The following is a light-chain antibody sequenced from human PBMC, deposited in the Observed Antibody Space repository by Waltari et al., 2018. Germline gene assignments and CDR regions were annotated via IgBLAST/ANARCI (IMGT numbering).Light chain of an antibody. J-gene: IGLJ2*01. CDR3: QSFDNMLSGGVV. V-gene: IGLV1-40*01. CDR2: GNN. CDR1: NSNIGAGHD. Sequence: QSVLTQPPSVSGTPGQRVTISCSGSNSNIGAGHDVHWYQHLPRTAPKLLIYGNNNRPSGVPDRFSCSKSGTSASLAIPGLQADDEADYFYQSFDNMLSGGVVFGGGTKLAVL.